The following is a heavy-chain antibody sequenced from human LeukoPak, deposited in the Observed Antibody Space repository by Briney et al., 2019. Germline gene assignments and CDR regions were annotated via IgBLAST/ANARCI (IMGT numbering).Heavy chain of an antibody. Sequence: PSETLSLTCTVSGGSVSSDYYSWSWLRQPPGKGLEWIGHISYSGSTNYNPSLKGRVTISVDTSKNQFSLKLSSVTAADTAVYYCARVRGYGSGSYRWFDPWGQGTLVTVSS. V-gene: IGHV4-61*01. J-gene: IGHJ5*02. CDR2: ISYSGST. CDR3: ARVRGYGSGSYRWFDP. D-gene: IGHD3-10*01. CDR1: GGSVSSDYYS.